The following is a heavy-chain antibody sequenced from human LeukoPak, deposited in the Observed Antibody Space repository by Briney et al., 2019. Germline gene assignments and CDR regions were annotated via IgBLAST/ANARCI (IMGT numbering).Heavy chain of an antibody. CDR1: GGSVRSDYYY. D-gene: IGHD6-13*01. CDR3: ARLVSSSWTFDY. V-gene: IGHV4-61*01. Sequence: SETLSLTCTVSGGSVRSDYYYWNWIRQPPGKGLEWVGYIYYSGSTNYNPSLKSRVTISVDTSKNQFSLKLSSVTAADTAVYYCARLVSSSWTFDYWGQGTLVTVSS. J-gene: IGHJ4*02. CDR2: IYYSGST.